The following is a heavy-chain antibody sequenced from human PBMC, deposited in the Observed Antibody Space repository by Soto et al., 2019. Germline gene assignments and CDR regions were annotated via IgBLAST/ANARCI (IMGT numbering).Heavy chain of an antibody. CDR3: ARDLYSSPIVVGKDIYYYCGMHV. CDR1: GGTFSSYA. D-gene: IGHD7-27*01. J-gene: IGHJ6*02. Sequence: SVKVSCKASGGTFSSYAISWVRQAPGQGLEWMGGIIPIFGTANYAQKFQGRVTITADESTSTAYMELSSLRSEDTAVYYCARDLYSSPIVVGKDIYYYCGMHVCGRGTTVAVYS. CDR2: IIPIFGTA. V-gene: IGHV1-69*13.